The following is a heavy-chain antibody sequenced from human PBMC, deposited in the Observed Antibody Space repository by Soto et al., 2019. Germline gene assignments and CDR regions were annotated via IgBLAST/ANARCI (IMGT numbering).Heavy chain of an antibody. CDR2: ISAYNGNT. V-gene: IGHV1-18*04. CDR1: GYSFTSSG. Sequence: QVQLVQSGAEVKKPGASVKVSCKASGYSFTSSGFSWVRQAPGQGLEWMGWISAYNGNTNYAQKFKDRITLTTDTSTSTAYMELGNLRSDDTAVYYCATDPYCGSAPGCSALDVWGQGTTVSVS. CDR3: ATDPYCGSAPGCSALDV. D-gene: IGHD2-21*01. J-gene: IGHJ6*02.